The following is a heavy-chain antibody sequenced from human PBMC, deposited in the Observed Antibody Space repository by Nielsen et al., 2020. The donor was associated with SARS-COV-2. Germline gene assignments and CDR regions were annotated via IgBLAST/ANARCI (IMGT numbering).Heavy chain of an antibody. CDR3: ARDPIGITIFGVVSDAFDI. J-gene: IGHJ3*02. CDR2: IYYSGST. Sequence: SETLSLTCTVSGGSISSYYWSWIRQPPGKGLEWIGYIYYSGSTYYNPSLKSRVTISVDTSKNQFSLKLSSVTAADTALYYCARDPIGITIFGVVSDAFDIWGQGTMVTVSS. CDR1: GGSISSYY. V-gene: IGHV4-30-4*01. D-gene: IGHD3-3*01.